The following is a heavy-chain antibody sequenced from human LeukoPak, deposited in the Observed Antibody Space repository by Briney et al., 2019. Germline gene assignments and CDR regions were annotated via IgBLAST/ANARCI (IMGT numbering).Heavy chain of an antibody. CDR3: ADLGTTYYYDHSTY. CDR2: ISGFGSSP. V-gene: IGHV3-23*01. J-gene: IGHJ4*02. Sequence: GGSLGLSCVASGFSFSNYAMSWVRQAPGKGLEWVSGISGFGSSPYYADSVKGRFTISRDNSKNTLYLQMNSLRAEDTAVYYCADLGTTYYYDHSTYWGRGTLVTVSS. CDR1: GFSFSNYA. D-gene: IGHD3-22*01.